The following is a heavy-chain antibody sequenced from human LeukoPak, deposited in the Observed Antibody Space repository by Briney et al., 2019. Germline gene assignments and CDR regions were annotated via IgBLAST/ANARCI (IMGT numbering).Heavy chain of an antibody. D-gene: IGHD3-22*01. CDR2: ISAYNGNT. J-gene: IGHJ6*03. Sequence: ASVKVSCKASGYTFTSYGISWVRQAPGQGLEWMGWISAYNGNTNYAQKLQGRVTMTTDTSTSTAYMELRSLRSDDTAVYYCARGADYYDSSGYQAGYYYYYYYMDVWGKGTTVTVSS. CDR1: GYTFTSYG. CDR3: ARGADYYDSSGYQAGYYYYYYYMDV. V-gene: IGHV1-18*01.